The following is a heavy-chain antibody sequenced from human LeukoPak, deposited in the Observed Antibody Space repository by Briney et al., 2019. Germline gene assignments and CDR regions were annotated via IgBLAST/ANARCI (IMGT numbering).Heavy chain of an antibody. CDR1: GYHLNNYW. J-gene: IGHJ5*02. CDR3: ARRLGWNWFDP. CDR2: SYPGDSDT. V-gene: IGHV5-51*01. Sequence: GESPKISRQGSGYHLNNYWIGRVRQMAGKGLGWGGNSYPGDSDTRYRPSFQGQVTISADKSISTAYLQWSSLKASDTAMYYCARRLGWNWFDPWGQGTLVTVSS. D-gene: IGHD3-10*01.